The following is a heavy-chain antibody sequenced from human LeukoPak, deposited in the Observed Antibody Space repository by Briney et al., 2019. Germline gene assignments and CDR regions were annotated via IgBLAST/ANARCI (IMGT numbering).Heavy chain of an antibody. J-gene: IGHJ6*03. CDR3: ARGTTMVRGYYYYMDV. CDR1: GGSISSYY. V-gene: IGHV4-59*01. CDR2: IYYSGST. Sequence: SETLSLTCTVSGGSISSYYWSWIRQPPGKGLEWIGYIYYSGSTNYNPSLKSRVTISVDTSKNQFSLKLSSVTAADTAVYYCARGTTMVRGYYYYMDVWGKGTTVTVSS. D-gene: IGHD3-10*01.